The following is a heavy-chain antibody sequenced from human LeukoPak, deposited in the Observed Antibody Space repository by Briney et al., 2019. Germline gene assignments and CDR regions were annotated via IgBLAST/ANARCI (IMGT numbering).Heavy chain of an antibody. D-gene: IGHD3-10*01. V-gene: IGHV3-23*01. Sequence: GETLRLSCAASGFTFSSHGINWVRQAPGKGLEWVSGISGSGGNTYYADSVKGRFTISRDNSKNTLYLQMNSLRAEDMALYYCAKDMSGSGSYSLDYWGQGTLVTVSS. CDR2: ISGSGGNT. J-gene: IGHJ4*02. CDR3: AKDMSGSGSYSLDY. CDR1: GFTFSSHG.